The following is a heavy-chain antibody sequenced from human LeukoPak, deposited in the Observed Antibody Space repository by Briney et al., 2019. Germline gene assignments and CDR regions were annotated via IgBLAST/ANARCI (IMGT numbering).Heavy chain of an antibody. D-gene: IGHD2-2*01. CDR3: ARAGVPATSIFDY. CDR2: ISSSSSYI. J-gene: IGHJ4*02. Sequence: GGSLRLSCAASGFTFSSYSMNWVRQAPGKGLEWVSSISSSSSYIYYADSVEGRFTISRDNAKNSLYLQMNSLRAEDTAVYYCARAGVPATSIFDYWGQGTLVTVSS. CDR1: GFTFSSYS. V-gene: IGHV3-21*01.